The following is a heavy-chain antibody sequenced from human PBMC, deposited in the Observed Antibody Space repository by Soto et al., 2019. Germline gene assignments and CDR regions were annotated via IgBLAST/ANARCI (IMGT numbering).Heavy chain of an antibody. J-gene: IGHJ5*01. D-gene: IGHD6-13*01. Sequence: GASVKVSCKASGGNFNSYAISWVRQAPGQGLEWMGGIIPICGTANYAQKFQGRVTITADESTSTAYMELSSLRSEDTAVDYCARRAAGTGNWFDSWGQGTLVTVSS. CDR2: IIPICGTA. CDR1: GGNFNSYA. CDR3: ARRAAGTGNWFDS. V-gene: IGHV1-69*13.